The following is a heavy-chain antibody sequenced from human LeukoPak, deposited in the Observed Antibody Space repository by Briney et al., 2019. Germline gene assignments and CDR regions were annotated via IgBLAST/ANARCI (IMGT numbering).Heavy chain of an antibody. CDR1: GGSFSGYY. CDR3: ARSPFWSGYFFRPFDY. D-gene: IGHD3-3*01. Sequence: SETLSLTCAVYGGSFSGYYWSWIRQPPGKGLEWIGEINHSGSTNYNPSLKSRVTISVDTSKNQFSLKLSSVTAADTAVYYCARSPFWSGYFFRPFDYWGQGTLVTVSS. V-gene: IGHV4-34*01. J-gene: IGHJ4*02. CDR2: INHSGST.